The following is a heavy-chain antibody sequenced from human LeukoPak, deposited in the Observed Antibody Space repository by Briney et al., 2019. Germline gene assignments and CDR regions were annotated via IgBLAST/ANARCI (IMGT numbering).Heavy chain of an antibody. CDR2: ISYDGSNK. Sequence: GGSLRLSCAASGFTFSSYAMHWVGQAQGKGLEGGAVISYDGSNKYYADSVKGRFTISRDNSKNTLYLQMNSLRAEDTAVYYCAKDYGIQLWLEDAFDIWGQGTMVTVSS. CDR3: AKDYGIQLWLEDAFDI. J-gene: IGHJ3*02. V-gene: IGHV3-30*04. D-gene: IGHD5-18*01. CDR1: GFTFSSYA.